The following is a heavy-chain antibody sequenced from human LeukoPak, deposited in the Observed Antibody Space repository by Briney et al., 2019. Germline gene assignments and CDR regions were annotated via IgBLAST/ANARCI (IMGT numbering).Heavy chain of an antibody. V-gene: IGHV3-11*03. J-gene: IGHJ4*02. Sequence: KPGGSLRLSCEASGFTFSDSYMSWIRQAPGKGLEWVSYISSSSTYTSYADSVKGRFTISSDNAKNSLYLQMNSLRAEDTAVYYCATSIHGDNPYYFGYWGQGTLVTVSS. D-gene: IGHD4-23*01. CDR3: ATSIHGDNPYYFGY. CDR2: ISSSSTYT. CDR1: GFTFSDSY.